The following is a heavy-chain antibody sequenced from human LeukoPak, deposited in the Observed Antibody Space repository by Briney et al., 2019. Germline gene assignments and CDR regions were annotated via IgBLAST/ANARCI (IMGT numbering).Heavy chain of an antibody. Sequence: GRSLRLSCAAFGFTFSSYAMHWVRQAPGKGLEWVAVISYDGSNKYYADSVKGRFTISRDNAKNSLYLQMNSLRAEDTAVYYCARDGAAAEDYWGQGTLVTVSS. CDR1: GFTFSSYA. V-gene: IGHV3-30*07. J-gene: IGHJ4*02. D-gene: IGHD6-13*01. CDR2: ISYDGSNK. CDR3: ARDGAAAEDY.